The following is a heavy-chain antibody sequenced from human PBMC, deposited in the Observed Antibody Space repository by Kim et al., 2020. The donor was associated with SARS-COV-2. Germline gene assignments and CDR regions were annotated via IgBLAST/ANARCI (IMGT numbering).Heavy chain of an antibody. D-gene: IGHD1-7*01. CDR3: ARGGGTSAPPDYYYYGMDV. CDR2: IIPIFGTV. V-gene: IGHV1-69*13. CDR1: GGTFSSYA. Sequence: SVKVSCKASGGTFSSYAISWVRQAPGQGLEWMGGIIPIFGTVNYAQKFQGRVTITADESTSTAYMELSSLRSEDTAVYYCARGGGTSAPPDYYYYGMDVWGQGTTVTVSS. J-gene: IGHJ6*02.